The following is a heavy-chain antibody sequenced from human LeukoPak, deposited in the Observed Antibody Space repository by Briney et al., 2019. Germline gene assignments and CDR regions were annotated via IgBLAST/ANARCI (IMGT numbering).Heavy chain of an antibody. J-gene: IGHJ6*02. CDR3: AREIPTDHSIVVVITRLKRWGMDV. Sequence: ASVKVSCKASGGTFSSYAISWVRQAPGQGLEWMGRIIPILGIANYAQKFQGRVTITADKSTSTAYMELSSLRSEDTAVYYCAREIPTDHSIVVVITRLKRWGMDVWGQGTTVTVSS. D-gene: IGHD3-22*01. CDR1: GGTFSSYA. CDR2: IIPILGIA. V-gene: IGHV1-69*04.